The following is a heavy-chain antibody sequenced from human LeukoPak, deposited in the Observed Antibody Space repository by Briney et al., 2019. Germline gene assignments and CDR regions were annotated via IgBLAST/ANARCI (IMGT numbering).Heavy chain of an antibody. J-gene: IGHJ4*02. CDR3: ARHVPQSGCPRHFDY. CDR1: GYSFTSYW. CDR2: IDPSDSYT. V-gene: IGHV5-10-1*01. Sequence: GESLKISCKGSGYSFTSYWISWVRQMPGKGLEWMGNIDPSDSYTNYSPSFQGHVTIPADKSISTAYLQWSSLKASDIAMYYCARHVPQSGCPRHFDYWGQGTLVTVSS. D-gene: IGHD6-19*01.